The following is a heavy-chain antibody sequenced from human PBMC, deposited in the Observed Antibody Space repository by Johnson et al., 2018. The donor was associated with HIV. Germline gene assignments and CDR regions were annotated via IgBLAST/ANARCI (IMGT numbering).Heavy chain of an antibody. CDR1: GFTFSSYA. Sequence: QVQLVESGGGVVQPGRSLRLSCAASGFTFSSYAMHWVRQAPGKGLEWVAVISYDGSEKYYVDSVKGRFTISRDNSRNTLYLQMSSLRVEDTAMYYCARDGESQQLPLGDAFDVWGQGTMVTVSS. J-gene: IGHJ3*01. D-gene: IGHD6-13*01. V-gene: IGHV3-30*14. CDR3: ARDGESQQLPLGDAFDV. CDR2: ISYDGSEK.